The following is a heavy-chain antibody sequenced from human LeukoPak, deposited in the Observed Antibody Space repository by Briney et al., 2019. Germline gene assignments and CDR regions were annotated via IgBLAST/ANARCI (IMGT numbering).Heavy chain of an antibody. CDR1: EFTFSSYG. J-gene: IGHJ3*02. CDR2: IWYDGSNK. CDR3: ARAGDLGYCSSTSCYGVFAFDI. Sequence: PGGSLRLSCAASEFTFSSYGMHWVRQAPGKGLEWVAVIWYDGSNKYYADSVKGRFTISRDNSKNTLYLQMNSLRAEDTAVYYCARAGDLGYCSSTSCYGVFAFDIWGQGTMVTVSS. D-gene: IGHD2-2*01. V-gene: IGHV3-33*08.